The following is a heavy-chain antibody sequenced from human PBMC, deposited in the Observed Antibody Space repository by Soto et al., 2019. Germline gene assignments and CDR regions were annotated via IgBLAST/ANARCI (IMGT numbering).Heavy chain of an antibody. CDR3: ARDPDDAMANWFDT. V-gene: IGHV1-18*01. Sequence: ASVKVSCKASGYTFTSYGISWVRQAPGQGLEWMGWISAYNGNTNYAQKLQGRVTMTTDTSTSTAYTELRSLRSDDTAVYYCARDPDDAMANWFDTWGQGTLVTVSS. D-gene: IGHD5-12*01. CDR1: GYTFTSYG. CDR2: ISAYNGNT. J-gene: IGHJ5*02.